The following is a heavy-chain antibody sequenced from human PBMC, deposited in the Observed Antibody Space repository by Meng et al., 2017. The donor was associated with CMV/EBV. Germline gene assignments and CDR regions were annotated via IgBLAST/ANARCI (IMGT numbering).Heavy chain of an antibody. CDR1: GSFSGYY. D-gene: IGHD3-3*01. V-gene: IGHV4-34*01. CDR2: INHSGST. CDR3: ARSSPLRFLEFLPPVRPN. J-gene: IGHJ4*02. Sequence: GSFSGYYWRWIRQPPGKGLEWIGAINHSGSTNYNPSLKSRVTISVDTSKNQFSLKLSSVTAADTAVYYCARSSPLRFLEFLPPVRPNWGQGTLVTVSS.